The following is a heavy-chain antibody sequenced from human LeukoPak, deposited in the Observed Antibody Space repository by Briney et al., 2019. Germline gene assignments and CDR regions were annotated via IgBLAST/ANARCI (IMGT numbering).Heavy chain of an antibody. CDR1: GFTFSDYY. V-gene: IGHV3-11*01. Sequence: GGSLRLSCAASGFTFSDYYMSWIRQAPGKGLEWVSYISSSGSTIYYADSVKGRFTISRDNAKNSLYLQMNSLRAEDTAVYYCARYSGSYPLEEDYFDYWGQGTLVTVSS. J-gene: IGHJ4*02. CDR2: ISSSGSTI. CDR3: ARYSGSYPLEEDYFDY. D-gene: IGHD1-26*01.